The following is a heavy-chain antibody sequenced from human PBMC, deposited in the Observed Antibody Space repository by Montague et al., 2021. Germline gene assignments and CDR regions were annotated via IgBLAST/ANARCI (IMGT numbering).Heavy chain of an antibody. J-gene: IGHJ4*02. CDR3: VRDTGSAQAGFDA. CDR2: TNYRSEWTN. CDR1: GDSDGVETVR. Sequence: CAISGDSDGVETVRRRWERQSPERELERQGGTNYRSEWTNDYATSVEGRISIDPDTSKNQFFLHLRSVTPEDTGVYYCVRDTGSAQAGFDAWGQGTLVTVSS. V-gene: IGHV6-1*01. D-gene: IGHD4-17*01.